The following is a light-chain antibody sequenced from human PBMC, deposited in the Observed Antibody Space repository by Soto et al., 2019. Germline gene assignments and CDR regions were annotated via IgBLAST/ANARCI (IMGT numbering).Light chain of an antibody. CDR2: GAS. CDR3: QRYDNWPPST. CDR1: QGISTN. V-gene: IGKV3-15*01. J-gene: IGKJ5*01. Sequence: IVMTQSPATLSVSPGDGATVSCRASQGISTNLAWYQQKPGQSPRLLIYGASTRAAGIPARVRCSRTGTEFTLTISSLLSEDYAVYYYQRYDNWPPSTFGQGTRLEIK.